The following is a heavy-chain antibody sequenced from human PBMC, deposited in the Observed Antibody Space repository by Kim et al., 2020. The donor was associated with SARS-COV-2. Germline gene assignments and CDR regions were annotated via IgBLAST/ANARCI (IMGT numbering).Heavy chain of an antibody. CDR2: IRNDGST. Sequence: SETLSLTCTVSGASISGYFWSWIRQPPGKGLEIIGYIRNDGSTTYNPPLDSRVTISADTSKNQISLTLSSVTAADTAVYYCARRRGLFGSGELDYWGPG. J-gene: IGHJ4*02. CDR1: GASISGYF. D-gene: IGHD3-3*01. CDR3: ARRRGLFGSGELDY. V-gene: IGHV4-59*01.